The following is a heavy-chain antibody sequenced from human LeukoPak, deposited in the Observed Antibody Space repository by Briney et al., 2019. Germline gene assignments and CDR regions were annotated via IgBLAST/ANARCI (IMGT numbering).Heavy chain of an antibody. CDR1: GFTFSDYY. D-gene: IGHD3-22*01. V-gene: IGHV3-11*01. J-gene: IGHJ4*02. CDR3: ARDRYXDSSGYYGY. CDR2: ISSSGSTI. Sequence: GGSLRLSCAASGFTFSDYYMGWIRQAPGKGLEWVSYISSSGSTIYYADSVKGRFTISRDNAKNSLYLQMNSLRAEDTAVYYCARDRYXDSSGYYGYWGQGTLVTVSS.